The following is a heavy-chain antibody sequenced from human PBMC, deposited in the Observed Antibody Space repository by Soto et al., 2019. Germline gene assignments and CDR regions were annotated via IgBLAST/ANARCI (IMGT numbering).Heavy chain of an antibody. D-gene: IGHD6-13*01. CDR3: AREFGAWEGPLVLCSWFDP. CDR2: IYTSGST. CDR1: GRSISRYY. Sequence: VQLQEPSPGLLKPSATLSLTCTASGRSISRYYWRWIQHPAGKGLEWIGCIYTSGSTNYNPSLGRLVTMSVDTPKNQFYVKMSSVTAADTAQYCCAREFGAWEGPLVLCSWFDPWGQGTLVTVSS. J-gene: IGHJ5*02. V-gene: IGHV4-4*07.